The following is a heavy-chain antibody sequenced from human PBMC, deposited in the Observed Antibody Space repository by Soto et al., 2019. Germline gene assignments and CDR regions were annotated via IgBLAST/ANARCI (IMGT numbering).Heavy chain of an antibody. CDR2: IWYDGSNK. V-gene: IGHV3-33*01. CDR3: AREWNWGFDY. J-gene: IGHJ4*02. D-gene: IGHD7-27*01. CDR1: GFTFSSYG. Sequence: GGSLRLSCAAAGFTFSSYGMHWARQVPVKGLEWVAFIWYDGSNKYYAASVKGRFSISRDNSKNTLYLQMNSLRAEDTAVYYCAREWNWGFDYWGQGTLVTVSS.